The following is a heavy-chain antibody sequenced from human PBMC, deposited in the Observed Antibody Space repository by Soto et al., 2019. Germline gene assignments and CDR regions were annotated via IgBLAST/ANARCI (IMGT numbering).Heavy chain of an antibody. CDR3: AESGDFWSGVGLSYYYYGMDV. CDR2: IIPIFGTA. D-gene: IGHD3-3*01. J-gene: IGHJ6*02. Sequence: GASVKVSCKASGGTFSSYAISWVRQAPGQGLEWMGGIIPIFGTANYAQKFQGRVTITADKSTSTAYMELSSLRSEDTAVYYCAESGDFWSGVGLSYYYYGMDVWGQGTTVTVSS. CDR1: GGTFSSYA. V-gene: IGHV1-69*06.